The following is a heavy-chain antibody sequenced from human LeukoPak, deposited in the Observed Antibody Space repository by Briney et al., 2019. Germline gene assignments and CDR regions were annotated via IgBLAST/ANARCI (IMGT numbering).Heavy chain of an antibody. D-gene: IGHD6-13*01. Sequence: SQTLSLTCAVSGGSISSDGYSWSWIRQPPGKGLEWIGYIYHSGSTFYNPSLKSRVTIAVDRSKNQFSLELRSVTPEDTAVYYCARGHPQYSSTFDYWGQGTLVTVSS. J-gene: IGHJ4*02. V-gene: IGHV4-30-2*01. CDR2: IYHSGST. CDR1: GGSISSDGYS. CDR3: ARGHPQYSSTFDY.